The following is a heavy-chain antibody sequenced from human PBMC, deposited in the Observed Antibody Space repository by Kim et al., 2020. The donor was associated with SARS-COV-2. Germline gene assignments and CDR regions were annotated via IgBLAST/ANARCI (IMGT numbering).Heavy chain of an antibody. J-gene: IGHJ4*02. CDR3: AKDWSWKDGSGWYEIDY. CDR1: GFTFSSYA. CDR2: ISGSGGST. V-gene: IGHV3-23*01. D-gene: IGHD6-19*01. Sequence: GGSLRLSCAASGFTFSSYAMSWVRQAPGKGLEWVSAISGSGGSTYYADSVKGRFTISRDNSKNTLYLQMNSLRAEDTAVYYCAKDWSWKDGSGWYEIDYWGQGTLVTVSS.